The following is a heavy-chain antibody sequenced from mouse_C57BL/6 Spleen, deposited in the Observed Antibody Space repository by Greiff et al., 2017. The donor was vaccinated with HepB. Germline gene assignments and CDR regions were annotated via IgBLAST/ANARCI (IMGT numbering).Heavy chain of an antibody. D-gene: IGHD1-1*01. CDR3: ARYHYYGSSLDY. V-gene: IGHV1-43*01. Sequence: EVMLVESGPELVKPGASVKISCKASGYSFTGYYMHWVKQSSEKSLEWIGEINPSTGGTSYNQKFKGKATLTVDKSSSTAYMQLKSLTSEDSAVYYCARYHYYGSSLDYWGQGTTLTVSS. J-gene: IGHJ2*01. CDR1: GYSFTGYY. CDR2: INPSTGGT.